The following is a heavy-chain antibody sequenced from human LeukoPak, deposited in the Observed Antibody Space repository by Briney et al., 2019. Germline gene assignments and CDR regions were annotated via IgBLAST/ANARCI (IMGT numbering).Heavy chain of an antibody. CDR2: IYTSGST. CDR1: GGSISSYY. CDR3: AFLIAAAGRGWFDP. D-gene: IGHD6-13*01. V-gene: IGHV4-4*07. Sequence: SETLSLTCTVSGGSISSYYWSWLRQPAGKGLEWIGRIYTSGSTNYNPSLKSRVTMSVDTSKNQFSLKLSSVTAADTAVYYCAFLIAAAGRGWFDPWGQGTLVTVSS. J-gene: IGHJ5*02.